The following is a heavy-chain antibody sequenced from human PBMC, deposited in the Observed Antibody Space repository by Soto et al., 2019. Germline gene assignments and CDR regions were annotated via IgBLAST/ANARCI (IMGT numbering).Heavy chain of an antibody. D-gene: IGHD1-26*01. J-gene: IGHJ6*02. CDR1: GYTFTGYY. V-gene: IGHV1-2*02. CDR2: INPNSGDT. Sequence: ASVKVSCKASGYTFTGYYVHWVRQAPGQGLEWMGWINPNSGDTYLAQRFQGRVTMNRDTSIGTAYMELRGLTSDDTAEYYCAKGGAIVAAGTRVYLYNAMDVWGQGTKVTVSS. CDR3: AKGGAIVAAGTRVYLYNAMDV.